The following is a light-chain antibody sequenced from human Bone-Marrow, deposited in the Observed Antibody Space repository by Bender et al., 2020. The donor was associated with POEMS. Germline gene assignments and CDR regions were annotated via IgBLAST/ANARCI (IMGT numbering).Light chain of an antibody. J-gene: IGLJ1*01. CDR3: SSYTSTSADYV. CDR2: DVS. Sequence: QSALTQPRSVSGSPGQSVTISCTGASSDVGNYNYVSWYQQHPGKAPKLMIYDVSKRPSGVPDRFSGSKSGNTASLTISGLQAEDEADYYCSSYTSTSADYVFGTGTKVTVL. V-gene: IGLV2-11*01. CDR1: SSDVGNYNY.